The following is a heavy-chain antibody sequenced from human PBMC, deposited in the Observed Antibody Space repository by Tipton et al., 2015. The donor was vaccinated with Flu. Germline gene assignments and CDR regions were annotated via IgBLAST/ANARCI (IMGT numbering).Heavy chain of an antibody. CDR3: ARDDSRLHLFDY. V-gene: IGHV4-4*07. D-gene: IGHD4-11*01. CDR1: GGSISSYY. CDR2: IYTSGST. J-gene: IGHJ4*02. Sequence: TLSLTCTVSGGSISSYYWSWIRQPAGKGLEWVGRIYTSGSTNYNPSLKSRVTMSVDTSKNRFSLKLSSVTAADTAVYYCARDDSRLHLFDYWGQGTLVTVSS.